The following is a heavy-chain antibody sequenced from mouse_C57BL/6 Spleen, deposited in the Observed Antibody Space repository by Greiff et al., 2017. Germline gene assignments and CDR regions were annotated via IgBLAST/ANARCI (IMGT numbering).Heavy chain of an antibody. V-gene: IGHV1-55*01. CDR1: GYTFTSYW. D-gene: IGHD2-12*01. CDR2: IYPGSGST. CDR3: ARPGVDYSNDEDY. Sequence: QVQLQQPGAELVKPGASVKMSCKASGYTFTSYWMPWVKQRPGQGLEWIGDIYPGSGSTNYNEKFKGKATLTVDTSSSTAYMQLSSLTSEDSAVYYCARPGVDYSNDEDYWGQGTTLTVSS. J-gene: IGHJ2*01.